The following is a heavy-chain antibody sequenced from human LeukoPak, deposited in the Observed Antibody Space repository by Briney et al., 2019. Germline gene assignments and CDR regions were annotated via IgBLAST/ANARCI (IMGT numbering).Heavy chain of an antibody. Sequence: PGGSLRLSCAASGFTFSSYGMHWVRQAPGKGLEWVPFIRFDGSNKYYADSVKGRFTISRDNSKNSLYLQMNSLRSEDTAVYYCARGWELLPNDAFDIWGQGTMVTVSS. CDR1: GFTFSSYG. V-gene: IGHV3-30*02. D-gene: IGHD1-26*01. CDR3: ARGWELLPNDAFDI. CDR2: IRFDGSNK. J-gene: IGHJ3*02.